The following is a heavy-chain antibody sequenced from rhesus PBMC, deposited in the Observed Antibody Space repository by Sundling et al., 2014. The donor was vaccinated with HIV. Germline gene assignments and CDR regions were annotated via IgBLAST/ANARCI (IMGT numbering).Heavy chain of an antibody. Sequence: EVQLVESGGGLVQPGGSLRLSCAASEFTFSSYGMSWVRQAPGKGLEWVSSISSASSYIYYADSVKGRFTISRDNAKNSLSLQMNSLRAEDTAVYYCTRERYSSGWSGGYWGQGVLVTVSS. V-gene: IGHV3-136*01. CDR2: ISSASSYI. D-gene: IGHD6-31*01. J-gene: IGHJ4*01. CDR3: TRERYSSGWSGGY. CDR1: EFTFSSYG.